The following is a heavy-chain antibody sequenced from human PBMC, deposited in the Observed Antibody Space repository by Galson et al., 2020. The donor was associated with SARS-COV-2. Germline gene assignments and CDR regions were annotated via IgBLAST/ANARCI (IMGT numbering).Heavy chain of an antibody. CDR3: ARARAMIVVVIRSSLWYFDL. D-gene: IGHD3-22*01. CDR2: ISYSGST. J-gene: IGHJ2*01. Sequence: SETLSLTCTVSGSSISSSSYSWGWLRQPPGQGLVWIGSISYSGSTYYNPSLKSRVTISVDTSKNQFSLKLSSVTAADTAVYYCARARAMIVVVIRSSLWYFDLWGRGTLVTVSS. V-gene: IGHV4-39*07. CDR1: GSSISSSSYS.